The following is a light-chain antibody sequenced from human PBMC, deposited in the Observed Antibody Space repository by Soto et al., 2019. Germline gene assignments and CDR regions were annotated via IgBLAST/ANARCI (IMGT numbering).Light chain of an antibody. V-gene: IGKV2-30*01. J-gene: IGKJ5*01. CDR1: QSLVYSDGNTY. CDR3: MQGTRSIT. CDR2: KVS. Sequence: DVVMTQSPLSLPVTLGQPASISCRSSQSLVYSDGNTYLNWFHQRPGQSPRRLIHKVSNRDFGVPDRFSGSGSGTEFTLKISRVEAEDVGVYYCMQGTRSITFGQGTRVEIK.